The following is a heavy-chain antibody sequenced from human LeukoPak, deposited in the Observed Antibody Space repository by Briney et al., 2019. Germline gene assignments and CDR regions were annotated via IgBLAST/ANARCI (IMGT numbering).Heavy chain of an antibody. D-gene: IGHD3-9*01. V-gene: IGHV4-34*01. Sequence: PSETLSLTCAVYGGSFSGYYWSWIRQPPGKGLEWIGEINHSGSTNYNPSLKSRVTISVDTSKNQFSLKLSSVTAADMAVYYCARVVRYFDWLLKGYYYYGMDVWGQGTTVTVSS. CDR2: INHSGST. J-gene: IGHJ6*02. CDR1: GGSFSGYY. CDR3: ARVVRYFDWLLKGYYYYGMDV.